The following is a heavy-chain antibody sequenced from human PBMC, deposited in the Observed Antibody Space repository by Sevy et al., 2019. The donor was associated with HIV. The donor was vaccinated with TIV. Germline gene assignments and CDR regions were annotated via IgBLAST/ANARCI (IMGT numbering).Heavy chain of an antibody. D-gene: IGHD5-12*01. J-gene: IGHJ3*02. CDR1: GFTFSSYA. Sequence: GGSLRLSCSASGFTFSSYAMHWVRQAPGKGLESVSAISSNGGSTYYADSVKGRFTISRDNSKNTLYLQMSRLRAEDTAVYYCVKARRYRGAFDIWGQGPMVTVSS. CDR3: VKARRYRGAFDI. CDR2: ISSNGGST. V-gene: IGHV3-64D*06.